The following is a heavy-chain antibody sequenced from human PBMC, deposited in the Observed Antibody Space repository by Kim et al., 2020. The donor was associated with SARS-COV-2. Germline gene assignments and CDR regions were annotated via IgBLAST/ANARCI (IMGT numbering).Heavy chain of an antibody. Sequence: NTKYSQKFQGRVTITRDTSASTAYMEVSSLRSEGTAVYYCARDVVGAFDIWGQGTMVTVSS. J-gene: IGHJ3*02. CDR3: ARDVVGAFDI. V-gene: IGHV1-3*01. CDR2: NT. D-gene: IGHD2-15*01.